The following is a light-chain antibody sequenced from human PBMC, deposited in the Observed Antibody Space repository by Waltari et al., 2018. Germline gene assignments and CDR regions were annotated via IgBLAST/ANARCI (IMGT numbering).Light chain of an antibody. CDR1: SSNIGAGYD. CDR2: GNS. J-gene: IGLJ1*01. Sequence: QSVLTQPPSVSGAPGQRVTISCTGSSSNIGAGYDVHWYQQLPGTAPKLLIYGNSTRPPGVPDRFPGSKSGTPAPLAITGLHAEDEADYFCQSYDSSLCGYVFGTGTKVTVL. V-gene: IGLV1-40*01. CDR3: QSYDSSLCGYV.